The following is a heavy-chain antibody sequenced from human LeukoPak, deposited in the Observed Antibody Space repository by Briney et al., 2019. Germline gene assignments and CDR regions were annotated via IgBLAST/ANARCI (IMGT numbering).Heavy chain of an antibody. Sequence: GGSLRLSCAASGFTFDDYAMHWVRQAPGKGLEWVSGITWNSGSIGYADSVKGRFTISRDNAKNSLYLQMNSLRAEDTAFYYCAKDSGDYWGQGTLVTDSS. CDR2: ITWNSGSI. CDR3: AKDSGDY. V-gene: IGHV3-9*01. CDR1: GFTFDDYA. J-gene: IGHJ4*02.